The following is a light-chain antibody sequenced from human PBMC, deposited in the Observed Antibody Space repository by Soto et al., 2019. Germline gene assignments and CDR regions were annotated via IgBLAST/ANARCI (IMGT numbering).Light chain of an antibody. CDR3: SSYTSSSLYV. V-gene: IGLV1-40*01. CDR2: EVS. Sequence: QSVLTQPPSVSGAPGQRVTISCTGTSSNIGAGYDVHWYQQLPGTAPKLMIYEVSNRPSGVSNRFSGSKSGNTASLTISGLQAEDEADYYCSSYTSSSLYVFGTGTKLTVL. J-gene: IGLJ1*01. CDR1: SSNIGAGYD.